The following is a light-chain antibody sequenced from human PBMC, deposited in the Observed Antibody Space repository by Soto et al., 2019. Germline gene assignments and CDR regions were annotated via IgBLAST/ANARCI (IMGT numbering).Light chain of an antibody. Sequence: QSALTQPASVSGSPGQSITISCIGTSSDIGSYNHVAWYQQFPGKSPKLTIYEVSSRPSGVSSRFSGSKSGNTASLTISGLQAEDEADYYCSSYTSTNTPYVFGTGTKLTVL. V-gene: IGLV2-14*01. CDR1: SSDIGSYNH. J-gene: IGLJ1*01. CDR3: SSYTSTNTPYV. CDR2: EVS.